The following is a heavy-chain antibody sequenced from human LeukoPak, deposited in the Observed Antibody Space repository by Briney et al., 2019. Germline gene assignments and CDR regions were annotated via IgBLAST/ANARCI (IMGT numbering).Heavy chain of an antibody. Sequence: ASVKVSCKASGYTFTSYAMHWVRQAPGQRLEWMGWINAGNGNTKYSQEFQGRVTITRDTSASTAYMELSSLRSEDMAVYYCAREFDYYDSSGYYIGYLDYWGQGTLVTVSS. CDR2: INAGNGNT. CDR1: GYTFTSYA. D-gene: IGHD3-22*01. J-gene: IGHJ4*02. V-gene: IGHV1-3*03. CDR3: AREFDYYDSSGYYIGYLDY.